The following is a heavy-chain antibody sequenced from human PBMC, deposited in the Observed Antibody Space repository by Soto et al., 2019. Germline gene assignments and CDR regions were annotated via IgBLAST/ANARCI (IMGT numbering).Heavy chain of an antibody. CDR2: IYTSGST. J-gene: IGHJ6*02. V-gene: IGHV4-4*07. CDR1: GGSIRSYY. Sequence: SETLSLTCTVSGGSIRSYYCSWSRQPAGKGLEWIGRIYTSGSTNYNPSLKSRVTMSVDTSKNQFSLKLSSVTAADTAVYYCARGSYDSSGYAFYYYYGMDVWGQGTTVTVSS. CDR3: ARGSYDSSGYAFYYYYGMDV. D-gene: IGHD3-22*01.